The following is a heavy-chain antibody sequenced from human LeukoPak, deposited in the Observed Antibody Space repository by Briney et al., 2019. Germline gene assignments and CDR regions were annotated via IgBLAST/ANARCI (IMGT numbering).Heavy chain of an antibody. J-gene: IGHJ4*02. CDR1: GFTVNSHY. CDR2: IYSGGGT. V-gene: IGHV3-66*01. Sequence: GGSLRLSCAGSGFTVNSHYMSWVRQPPGKGLEWVSVIYSGGGTYCADSVKGRFTISRDNSKNTLYLQMNSLRAEDTAVYYCARGQRGGYGDYDYWGQGTLVTVSS. D-gene: IGHD5-12*01. CDR3: ARGQRGGYGDYDY.